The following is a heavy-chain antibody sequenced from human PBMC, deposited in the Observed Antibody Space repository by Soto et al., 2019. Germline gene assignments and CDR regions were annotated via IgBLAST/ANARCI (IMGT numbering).Heavy chain of an antibody. J-gene: IGHJ4*02. V-gene: IGHV3-48*03. CDR2: ISTSGSTV. Sequence: LGLSCAASSLTFSTYEMNWVRQAPGKGLEWVSYISTSGSTVYYADSVKGRFTISRDNTRNSLYLQMNSLRDEDTALYYCVRYCSTTLCNGVATRTFDYWGQGTLVTVSS. D-gene: IGHD2-2*01. CDR3: VRYCSTTLCNGVATRTFDY. CDR1: SLTFSTYE.